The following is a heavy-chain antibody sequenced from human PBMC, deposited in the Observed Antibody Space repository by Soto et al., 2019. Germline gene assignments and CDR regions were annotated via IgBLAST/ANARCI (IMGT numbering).Heavy chain of an antibody. J-gene: IGHJ5*02. Sequence: SETLSLTCTVCGGSISSSSYYWGWIRQPPGKGLEWIGSIYYSGSTYYNPSLKSRVTISVDTSKNQFSLKLSSVTAADTAVYYCARQGADIVVVPAAINWFDPWGQGTLVTVSS. CDR2: IYYSGST. CDR3: ARQGADIVVVPAAINWFDP. CDR1: GGSISSSSYY. V-gene: IGHV4-39*01. D-gene: IGHD2-2*02.